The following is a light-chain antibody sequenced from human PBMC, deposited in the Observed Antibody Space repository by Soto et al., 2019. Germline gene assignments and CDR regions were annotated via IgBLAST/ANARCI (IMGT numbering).Light chain of an antibody. J-gene: IGLJ1*01. V-gene: IGLV2-14*01. CDR2: EVS. CDR1: SSDVGGYNY. Sequence: VLTQPASVSGSPGQSITISCTGTSSDVGGYNYVSWYQQHPGKAPKLMIYEVSNQPSGVSNRFSGSKSGNTASLTISGLQAEDEADYYCSSYTSSSTQVFGTGTKVTVL. CDR3: SSYTSSSTQV.